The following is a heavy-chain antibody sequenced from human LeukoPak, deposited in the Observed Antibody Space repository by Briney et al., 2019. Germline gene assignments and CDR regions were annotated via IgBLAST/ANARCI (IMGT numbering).Heavy chain of an antibody. V-gene: IGHV1-18*01. CDR3: AREYITMVRGFDY. CDR1: GYTFTSYG. CDR2: ISAHNGNT. J-gene: IGHJ4*02. D-gene: IGHD3-10*01. Sequence: ASVKVSCKASGYTFTSYGIGWVRQAPGQGLEWMGWISAHNGNTNYAQKLQGRVTMTTDTFTSTAYMELRSLRSDDTAVYYCAREYITMVRGFDYWGQGTLVTVSS.